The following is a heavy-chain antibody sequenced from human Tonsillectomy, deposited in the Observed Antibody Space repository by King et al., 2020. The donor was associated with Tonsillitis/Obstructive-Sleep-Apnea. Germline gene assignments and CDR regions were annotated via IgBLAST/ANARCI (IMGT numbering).Heavy chain of an antibody. D-gene: IGHD5-12*01. Sequence: VQLVESGAEVKKPGESLKISCQGSGYSFTTYWIAWVRQMPGKGLEWMGIIYPGDSYTTYNPSSQGQVTISADKSISTAYLQWSSLKASDTAMYYCARRGYSDFQNWFDPWGQGTLVTVSS. V-gene: IGHV5-51*01. CDR1: GYSFTTYW. J-gene: IGHJ5*02. CDR2: IYPGDSYT. CDR3: ARRGYSDFQNWFDP.